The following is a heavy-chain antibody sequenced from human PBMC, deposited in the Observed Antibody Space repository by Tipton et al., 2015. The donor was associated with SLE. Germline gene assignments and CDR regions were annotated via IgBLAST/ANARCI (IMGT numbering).Heavy chain of an antibody. Sequence: GLVKPSETLSLTCSVSGGSISSHYWSWIRKTPGKGLEWIGYMYNGGSTHYNPSLKSRVTISVDMSKNEFSLKLRSVTAADSGVYYCARGGAPAAYYYGMDVWGQGTTVTVSS. V-gene: IGHV4-59*11. CDR3: ARGGAPAAYYYGMDV. CDR2: MYNGGST. J-gene: IGHJ6*02. CDR1: GGSISSHY. D-gene: IGHD6-13*01.